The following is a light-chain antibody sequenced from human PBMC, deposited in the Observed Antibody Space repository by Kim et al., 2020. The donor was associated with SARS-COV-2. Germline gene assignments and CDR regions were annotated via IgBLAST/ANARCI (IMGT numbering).Light chain of an antibody. CDR3: QQSNSLPRT. CDR2: AAS. V-gene: IGKV1-12*01. J-gene: IGKJ2*01. Sequence: ASVGDRVTITCQASQDISSWLAWYQQKPGKAPKVLIYAASSLRSGVPSRFSGSGSGTDFTLTISNLQPEDFATYYCQQSNSLPRTFGQGTKVDIK. CDR1: QDISSW.